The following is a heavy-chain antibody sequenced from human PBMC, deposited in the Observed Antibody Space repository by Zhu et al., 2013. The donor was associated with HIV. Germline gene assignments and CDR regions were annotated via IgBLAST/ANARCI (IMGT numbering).Heavy chain of an antibody. CDR2: INPSGGST. CDR3: ARVVVVVVPAAPKNYMDV. Sequence: QVQLVQSGAEVKTPGASLKVSCMTSGYTFTSFYLHWVRQAPGQGLEWMGWINPSGGSTSYAQKLQGRVTMTTDTSTSTAYMELRSLRSDDTAVYYCARVVVVVVPAAPKNYMDVWGKGTTVTVSS. CDR1: GYTFTSFY. V-gene: IGHV1-46*01. J-gene: IGHJ6*03. D-gene: IGHD2-2*01.